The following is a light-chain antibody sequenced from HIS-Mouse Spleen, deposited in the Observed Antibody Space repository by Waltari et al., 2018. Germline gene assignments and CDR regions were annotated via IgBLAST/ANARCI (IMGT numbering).Light chain of an antibody. J-gene: IGKJ2*01. Sequence: DLQMTQSPSTLSASVGARVTITCRASQSISSWLAWYQQKPGKAPKLLNYKASSLESGVPSRFSGSGSGTEFTLTISSLQPDDFATYYCQQYNSYPYTFGQGTKLEIK. CDR3: QQYNSYPYT. V-gene: IGKV1-5*03. CDR1: QSISSW. CDR2: KAS.